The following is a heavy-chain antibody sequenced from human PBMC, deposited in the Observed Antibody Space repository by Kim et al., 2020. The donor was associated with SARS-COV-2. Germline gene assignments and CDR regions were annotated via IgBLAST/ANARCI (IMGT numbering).Heavy chain of an antibody. Sequence: GGSLRLSCAASGFTFDDYAMHWVRQAPGKGLEWVSGISWNSGSIGYADSVKGRFTISRDNAKNSLYLQMNSLRAEDTALYYCAKDIGRSSSWLDAYYYYYYGMDVWGQGTTVTVSS. V-gene: IGHV3-9*01. CDR3: AKDIGRSSSWLDAYYYYYYGMDV. CDR2: ISWNSGSI. J-gene: IGHJ6*02. CDR1: GFTFDDYA. D-gene: IGHD6-13*01.